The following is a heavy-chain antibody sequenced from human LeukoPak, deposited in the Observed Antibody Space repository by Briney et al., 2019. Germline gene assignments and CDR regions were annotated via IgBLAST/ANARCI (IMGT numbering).Heavy chain of an antibody. CDR2: IRGVPTDL. J-gene: IGHJ3*01. CDR1: GLTFSDTN. Sequence: GESLRLSCVASGLTFSDTNLAWIRQAPGKGLEWISYIRGVPTDLYYADSVKGRFTISRDNAKNSLYLQMNSLRAEDTAIYYCARRARDFGDSHAFDVWGQGTMVTVSS. CDR3: ARRARDFGDSHAFDV. V-gene: IGHV3-11*01. D-gene: IGHD4-17*01.